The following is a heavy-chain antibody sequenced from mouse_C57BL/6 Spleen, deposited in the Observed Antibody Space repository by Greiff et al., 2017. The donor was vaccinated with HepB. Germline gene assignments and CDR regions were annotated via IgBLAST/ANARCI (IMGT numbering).Heavy chain of an antibody. V-gene: IGHV3-1*01. CDR1: GYSITSGYD. CDR3: AREGGSSFWYFDV. CDR2: ISYSGST. J-gene: IGHJ1*03. Sequence: EVQVVESGPGMVKPSQSLSLTCTVTGYSITSGYDWHWIRHFPGNKLEWMGYISYSGSTNYNPSLKSRISITHDTSKNHFFLKLNSVTTEDTATYYCAREGGSSFWYFDVWGTGTTVTVSS. D-gene: IGHD1-1*01.